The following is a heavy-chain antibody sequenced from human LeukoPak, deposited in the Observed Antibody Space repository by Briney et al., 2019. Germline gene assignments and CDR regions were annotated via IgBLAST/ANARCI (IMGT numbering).Heavy chain of an antibody. V-gene: IGHV4-59*01. D-gene: IGHD3-22*01. Sequence: PSETLSLTCTVSGGSISSYYWSWIRQPPGKGLEGIGYIYYSGSNNYNPSLKRRVTISVDKYKKQFSLKLSSVTAADTAVYYCARAYYDSSGYYYVRWFDPWGQGTLVTVSS. CDR1: GGSISSYY. J-gene: IGHJ5*02. CDR3: ARAYYDSSGYYYVRWFDP. CDR2: IYYSGSN.